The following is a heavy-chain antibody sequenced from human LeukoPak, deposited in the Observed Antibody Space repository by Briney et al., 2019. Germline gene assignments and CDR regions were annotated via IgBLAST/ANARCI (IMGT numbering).Heavy chain of an antibody. CDR1: GFTFTTNA. J-gene: IGHJ4*02. D-gene: IGHD1-26*01. Sequence: PGGSLRLSCAASGFTFTTNAMSWVRQAPGKGLEWVSAVSGSGGDTYYAGSVKGWFTISRDNSKNTLYLQMNSLRAEDTAVYYCARGWELLRRTDYWGQGTLVTVSS. V-gene: IGHV3-23*01. CDR3: ARGWELLRRTDY. CDR2: VSGSGGDT.